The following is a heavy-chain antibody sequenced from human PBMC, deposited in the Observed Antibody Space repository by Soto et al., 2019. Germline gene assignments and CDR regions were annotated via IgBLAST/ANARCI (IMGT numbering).Heavy chain of an antibody. D-gene: IGHD5-18*01. CDR3: PREVRDTAVADFDY. V-gene: IGHV3-48*02. CDR2: ISSSISTM. J-gene: IGHJ4*02. CDR1: GFTFSSYS. Sequence: ESGGGLVQPGGSLRLSCAASGFTFSSYSMNWVRQAPGKGLEWLSYISSSISTMHYADSVKGRFTISRDNAKNSLYLQINSLRDEHTAVYYCPREVRDTAVADFDYWGQGTMVTVSS.